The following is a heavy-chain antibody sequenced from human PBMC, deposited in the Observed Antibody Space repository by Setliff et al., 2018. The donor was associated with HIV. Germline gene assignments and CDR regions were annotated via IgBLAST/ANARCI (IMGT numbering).Heavy chain of an antibody. CDR3: ARGRDSSTWYFSHFYYYYYMDV. CDR1: GGSLSGFF. J-gene: IGHJ6*03. CDR2: INYSGTT. D-gene: IGHD6-13*01. Sequence: SETLSLTCSVYGGSLSGFFWTWIRQSPGKGLEWIGEINYSGTTNYNPSFKSRVTISIDTSKNQFSLKLTSVAAADAARYYCARGRDSSTWYFSHFYYYYYMDVWGKGTTVTVSS. V-gene: IGHV4-34*01.